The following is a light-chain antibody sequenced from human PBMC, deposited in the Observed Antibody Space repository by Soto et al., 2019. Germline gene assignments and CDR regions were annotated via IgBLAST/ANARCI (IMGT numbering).Light chain of an antibody. CDR3: QQANSFPWT. CDR2: GAL. V-gene: IGKV1-12*01. J-gene: IGKJ1*01. CDR1: QGIGSW. Sequence: DIQMTQSPSSVSASVGDRVTITCRASQGIGSWLAWYQQKPGKAPKLLIYGALSLQSGVPSRFSGSGSGTDFTLTISSLQPEDFGTYYCQQANSFPWTFGQGTMVEIK.